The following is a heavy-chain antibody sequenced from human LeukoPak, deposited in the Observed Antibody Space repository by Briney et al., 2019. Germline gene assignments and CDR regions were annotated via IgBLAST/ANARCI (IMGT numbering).Heavy chain of an antibody. CDR1: GYSTSSGYY. CDR3: ARGLYGDY. Sequence: PSETLSLTCTVSGYSTSSGYYWGWIRQPPGKGLEWIGSIYHSGSTYYNPSLKSRVTISVDTSKNQFSLKLSSVTAADTAVYYCARGLYGDYWGQGTLVTVSS. CDR2: IYHSGST. D-gene: IGHD2-2*02. J-gene: IGHJ4*02. V-gene: IGHV4-38-2*02.